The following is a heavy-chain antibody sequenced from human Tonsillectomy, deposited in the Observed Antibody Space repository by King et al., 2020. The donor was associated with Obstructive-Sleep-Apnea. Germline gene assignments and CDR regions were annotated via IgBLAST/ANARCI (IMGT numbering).Heavy chain of an antibody. Sequence: VQLVESGGGLVQPGGSLRLSCAVSGFTFSSYAMIWVRQAPGKGLEWGSGVSVGGDRTHYADSGKVRFTISRDNSKNTLYLQMNSLRAEDTAVYYCAKSIITMIRGVIIEGYYFEYWGQGTLVTVSS. D-gene: IGHD3-10*01. V-gene: IGHV3-23*04. CDR1: GFTFSSYA. CDR3: AKSIITMIRGVIIEGYYFEY. CDR2: VSVGGDRT. J-gene: IGHJ4*02.